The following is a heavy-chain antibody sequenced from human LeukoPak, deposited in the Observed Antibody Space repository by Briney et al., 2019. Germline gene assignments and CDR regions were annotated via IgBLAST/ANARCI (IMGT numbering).Heavy chain of an antibody. D-gene: IGHD5-18*01. CDR2: IKPDGSEK. CDR3: AKEVDTAMVRNWYFDL. Sequence: PGGSLRLSCAASGFTFSSYGMHWVRQAPGKGLECVANIKPDGSEKYYVDSVKGRFTISRDNAKNSLYLQMNSLRAEDTAVYYCAKEVDTAMVRNWYFDLWGRGTLVTVSS. V-gene: IGHV3-7*03. CDR1: GFTFSSYG. J-gene: IGHJ2*01.